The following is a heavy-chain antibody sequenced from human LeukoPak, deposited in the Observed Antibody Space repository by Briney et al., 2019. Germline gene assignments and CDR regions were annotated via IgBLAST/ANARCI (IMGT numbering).Heavy chain of an antibody. J-gene: IGHJ6*02. CDR3: ARDDFVDIVSTYYYGMDV. Sequence: SETLSLTCTVSGGSITSSSHCWGWIRQPPGKGLEWIGSIYYSGDTYYNPSLKSRVTISVDTSKNQFSLKLSSVTAADTAVYYCARDDFVDIVSTYYYGMDVWGQGTTVTVSS. D-gene: IGHD5/OR15-5a*01. CDR1: GGSITSSSHC. V-gene: IGHV4-39*07. CDR2: IYYSGDT.